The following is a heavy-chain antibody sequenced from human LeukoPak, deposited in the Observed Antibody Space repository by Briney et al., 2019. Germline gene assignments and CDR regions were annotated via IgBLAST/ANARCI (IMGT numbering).Heavy chain of an antibody. CDR2: IYYSGST. CDR1: GGSISSYY. V-gene: IGHV4-59*01. J-gene: IGHJ5*02. Sequence: SETLPLTCTVSGGSISSYYWSWLRQPPGKGLEWIGYIYYSGSTNYNPSLKSRVTISVDTSKNQFSLKLSSVTAADTAVYYCARVPYYDFWSGYSYNWFDRWGQGTLVTVSS. CDR3: ARVPYYDFWSGYSYNWFDR. D-gene: IGHD3-3*01.